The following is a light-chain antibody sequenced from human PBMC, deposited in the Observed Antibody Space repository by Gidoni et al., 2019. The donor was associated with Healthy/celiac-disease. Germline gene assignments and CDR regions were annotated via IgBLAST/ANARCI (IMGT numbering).Light chain of an antibody. CDR2: AAS. J-gene: IGKJ4*01. Sequence: DIQMTQSPSSLSASVGDRVTITCRASQSISSYLNWYQQTPGKAPKLLIYAASSLQSGVPSRFSGSGSGTDFTLTISSLQPEDFVTYYCQQSYSTLLTFGGXTKVEIK. CDR3: QQSYSTLLT. CDR1: QSISSY. V-gene: IGKV1-39*01.